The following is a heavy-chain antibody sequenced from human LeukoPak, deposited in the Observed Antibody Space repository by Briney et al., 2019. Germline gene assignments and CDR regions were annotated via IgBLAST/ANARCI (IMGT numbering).Heavy chain of an antibody. J-gene: IGHJ4*02. Sequence: PSETQSLTCAVYGGSFNSYYWTWVRQTPGKGLEWIGEISHTGDIINYKPSLKSRVTISVDSSKKQFSLRLTSVTAADTGVYYCARAPDITARPCDSWGPGTRVTVS. V-gene: IGHV4-34*01. CDR1: GGSFNSYY. CDR2: ISHTGDII. CDR3: ARAPDITARPCDS. D-gene: IGHD1-1*01.